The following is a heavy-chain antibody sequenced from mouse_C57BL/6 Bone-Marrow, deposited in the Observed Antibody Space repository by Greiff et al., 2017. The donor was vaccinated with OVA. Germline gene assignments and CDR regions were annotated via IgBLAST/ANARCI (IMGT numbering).Heavy chain of an antibody. D-gene: IGHD1-1*01. V-gene: IGHV14-4*01. J-gene: IGHJ2*01. CDR2: IDPENGDT. Sequence: VQLKQSGAELVRPGASVKLSCTASGFNIKDDYMHWVKQRPEQGLEWIGWIDPENGDTEYASKFQGKATITADTSSNTAYLQLSSLTSEDTAVYYCTTPYAPDYWGQGTTLTVSS. CDR3: TTPYAPDY. CDR1: GFNIKDDY.